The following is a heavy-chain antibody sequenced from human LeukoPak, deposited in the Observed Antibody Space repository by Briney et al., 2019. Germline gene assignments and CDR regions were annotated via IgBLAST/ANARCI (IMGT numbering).Heavy chain of an antibody. V-gene: IGHV5-51*01. CDR1: GYSFTSYW. CDR2: IYPGDSDT. J-gene: IGHJ4*02. Sequence: GESLKISCKGSGYSFTSYWIGWVRQMPGKGLGWMGIIYPGDSDTRYSPSFQGQVTISADKSISTAYLQWSSLKASDTAMYYCARQRNQTSSWYVDFDYWGQGTLVTVSS. D-gene: IGHD6-13*01. CDR3: ARQRNQTSSWYVDFDY.